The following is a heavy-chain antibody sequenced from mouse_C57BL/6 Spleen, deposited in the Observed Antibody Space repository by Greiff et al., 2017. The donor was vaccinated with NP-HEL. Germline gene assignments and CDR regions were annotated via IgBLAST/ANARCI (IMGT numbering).Heavy chain of an antibody. CDR3: TRWHSNPFAY. V-gene: IGHV1-15*01. CDR2: IDPETAGT. Sequence: VQLQQSGAELVRPGASVTLSCKASGYTFTDYEMHWVKQTPVHGLEWIGAIDPETAGTAYNQKFKGKAILTADKSSSTAYMELRSLTSEDSAVYYCTRWHSNPFAYWGQGTLVTVSA. D-gene: IGHD2-5*01. CDR1: GYTFTDYE. J-gene: IGHJ3*01.